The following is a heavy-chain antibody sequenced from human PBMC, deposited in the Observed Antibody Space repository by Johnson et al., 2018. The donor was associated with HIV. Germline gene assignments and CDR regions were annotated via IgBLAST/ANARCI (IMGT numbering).Heavy chain of an antibody. V-gene: IGHV3-66*01. CDR3: ARGGGSYDSGDAFDT. CDR1: GFTVSSNY. CDR2: IYSGGST. D-gene: IGHD1-26*01. J-gene: IGHJ3*02. Sequence: VQLVESGGGLVQPGGSLGLSCAASGFTVSSNYMSWVRQAPGKGLEWVSVIYSGGSTYYADSVKGRFTISRDNSKNTLYLQMNSLRAEDTAVYCCARGGGSYDSGDAFDTWGQGTMVTVSS.